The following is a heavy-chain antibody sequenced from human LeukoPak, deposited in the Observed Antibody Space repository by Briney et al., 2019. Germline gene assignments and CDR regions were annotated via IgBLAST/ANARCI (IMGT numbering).Heavy chain of an antibody. Sequence: PGGSLRLSCAASGFTFSSYSMNWVRQAPGKGLGWVSSISGNNIYINYADSVKGRFTISRDDARNSLYLQMNSLRAEDTAVYYCAREVNYAARFFDYWGQGTLVTVSS. CDR2: ISGNNIYI. D-gene: IGHD1-7*01. CDR1: GFTFSSYS. J-gene: IGHJ4*02. CDR3: AREVNYAARFFDY. V-gene: IGHV3-21*01.